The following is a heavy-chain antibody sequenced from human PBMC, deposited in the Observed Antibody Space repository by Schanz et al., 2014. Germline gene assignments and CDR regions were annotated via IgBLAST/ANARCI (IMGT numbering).Heavy chain of an antibody. CDR2: INTNNGNP. J-gene: IGHJ4*02. D-gene: IGHD3-10*01. V-gene: IGHV7-4-1*02. CDR1: GYTFTSFA. CDR3: ARRGIRGVFSSFDY. Sequence: QVHLVQSGSELKKPGASVKVSCKASGYTFTSFAMNWVRQAPGQGLEWMGWINTNNGNPTYAQAFTGRFLFSLDTSVNTAYLQISSLEADDTAVYYCARRGIRGVFSSFDYWGLGTLVTVSS.